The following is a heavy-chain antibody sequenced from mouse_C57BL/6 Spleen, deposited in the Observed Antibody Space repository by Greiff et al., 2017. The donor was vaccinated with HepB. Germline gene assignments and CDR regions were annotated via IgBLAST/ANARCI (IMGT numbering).Heavy chain of an antibody. V-gene: IGHV1-80*01. J-gene: IGHJ2*01. CDR3: ARSGDGYYSDY. CDR1: GYAFSSYW. Sequence: VQLQQSGAELVKPGASVKISCKASGYAFSSYWMNWVKQRPGKGLEWIGQIYPGDGDTNYNGKFKGKATLTADKSSSTAYMQLSSLTSEDSAVYFCARSGDGYYSDYWGQGTTLPVSS. CDR2: IYPGDGDT. D-gene: IGHD2-3*01.